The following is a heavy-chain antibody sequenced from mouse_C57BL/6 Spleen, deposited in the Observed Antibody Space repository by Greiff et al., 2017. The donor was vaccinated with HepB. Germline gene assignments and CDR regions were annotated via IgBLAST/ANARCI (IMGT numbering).Heavy chain of an antibody. D-gene: IGHD1-1*01. V-gene: IGHV2-6*01. CDR2: IWGVGST. Sequence: VQPVESGPGLVAPSQSLSITCTVSGFSLTSYGVDWVRQSPGKGLEWLGVIWGVGSTTYNSALKSRLSISKDNSKSQVFLKMNSLQTDDTAMYYCASDYGSSRGFAYWGQGTLVTVSA. J-gene: IGHJ3*01. CDR3: ASDYGSSRGFAY. CDR1: GFSLTSYG.